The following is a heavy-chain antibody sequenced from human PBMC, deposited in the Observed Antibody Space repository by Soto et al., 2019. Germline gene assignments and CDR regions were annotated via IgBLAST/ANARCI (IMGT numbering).Heavy chain of an antibody. V-gene: IGHV4-59*01. CDR3: ARAVSGSYYRDYYYYMDV. CDR1: GGSISSYY. D-gene: IGHD3-10*01. J-gene: IGHJ6*03. CDR2: IYYSGST. Sequence: SETLSLTCTVSGGSISSYYWSWIRQPPGKGLEWIGYIYYSGSTNYNPSLKSRVTISVDTSKNQFSLKLSSVTAADTAVYYCARAVSGSYYRDYYYYMDVWGKGTTVTVSS.